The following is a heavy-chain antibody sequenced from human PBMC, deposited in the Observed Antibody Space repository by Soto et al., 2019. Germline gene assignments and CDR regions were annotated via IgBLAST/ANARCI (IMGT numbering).Heavy chain of an antibody. CDR3: AKRRGAGGHFDY. D-gene: IGHD2-15*01. CDR2: VSIGGST. CDR1: GFTFSSYA. V-gene: IGHV3-23*01. J-gene: IGHJ4*02. Sequence: GGSLRLSCAASGFTFSSYAMGWVRWGPGKGLEWVAVVSIGGSTHYADSVRGRFTISRDNSKNTLSLQMNSLTAEDTAVYFCAKRRGAGGHFDYWGQGALVTVSS.